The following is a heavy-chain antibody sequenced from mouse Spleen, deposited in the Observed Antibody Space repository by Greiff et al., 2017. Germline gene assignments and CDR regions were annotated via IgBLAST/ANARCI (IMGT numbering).Heavy chain of an antibody. V-gene: IGHV5-16*01. CDR2: INYDGSST. D-gene: IGHD2-5*01. Sequence: EVMLVESEGGLVQPGSSMKLSCTASGFTFSDYYMAWVRQVPEKGLEWVANINYDGSSTYYLDSLKSRFIISRDNAKNILYLQMSSLKSEDTATYYCAKYSNYEVDYWGQGTSVTVSS. J-gene: IGHJ4*01. CDR3: AKYSNYEVDY. CDR1: GFTFSDYY.